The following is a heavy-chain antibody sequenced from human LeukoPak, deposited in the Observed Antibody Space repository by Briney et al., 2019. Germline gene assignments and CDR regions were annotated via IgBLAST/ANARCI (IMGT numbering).Heavy chain of an antibody. CDR1: GGSISSGGYS. CDR3: AREGYCSGGSCSDY. Sequence: SQTLSLTCTVSGGSISSGGYSWSWIRQPPGKGLEWIGYIYHSGSTYYNPSLKSRVTISVDRSKNQFSLKLSSVTAADTAVYYRAREGYCSGGSCSDYWGQGTLVTVSS. D-gene: IGHD2-15*01. CDR2: IYHSGST. J-gene: IGHJ4*02. V-gene: IGHV4-30-2*01.